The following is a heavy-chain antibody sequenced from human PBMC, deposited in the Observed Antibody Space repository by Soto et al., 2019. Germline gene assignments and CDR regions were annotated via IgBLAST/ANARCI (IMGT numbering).Heavy chain of an antibody. D-gene: IGHD2-15*01. CDR3: ARTLDYGGSAGTHLFDP. Sequence: QLQLQESGSGLVKPSETLSLTCTVSGDSISSGAYSWSWIRLPPGKRLEWIGYIYHRGTSHYNPSRNSRVTMSVDRSRNQFSLNLRSVTAADTAVYYCARTLDYGGSAGTHLFDPWGQGTLVTVSS. CDR1: GDSISSGAYS. CDR2: IYHRGTS. V-gene: IGHV4-30-2*01. J-gene: IGHJ5*02.